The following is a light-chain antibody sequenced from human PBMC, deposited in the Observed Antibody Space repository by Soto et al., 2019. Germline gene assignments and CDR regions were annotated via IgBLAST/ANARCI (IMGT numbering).Light chain of an antibody. Sequence: EIVLTHSPGTLSLSPWERATLSCRASQSVVTNSLAWYQQKPGQAPRLIIYGASNRATGIPDRFSGRGSGTDFTLTISRLEPEDGAVYYCHQYGGARWKFGQGTKVDIK. CDR3: HQYGGARWK. CDR2: GAS. V-gene: IGKV3-20*01. J-gene: IGKJ1*01. CDR1: QSVVTNS.